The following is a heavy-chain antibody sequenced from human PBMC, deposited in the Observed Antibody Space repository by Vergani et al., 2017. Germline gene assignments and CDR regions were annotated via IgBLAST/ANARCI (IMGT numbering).Heavy chain of an antibody. CDR3: ATPKSYDFWSPQYYYYYYMDV. CDR2: ISYDGSNK. CDR1: GFTFSSYG. J-gene: IGHJ6*03. Sequence: VQLLESGGGLVQPGGSLRLSCAASGFTFSSYGMHWVRQAPGKGLEWVAVISYDGSNKYYADSVKGRFTISRDNSKNTLYLQMNSLRAEDTAVYYCATPKSYDFWSPQYYYYYYMDVWGKGTTVTVSS. D-gene: IGHD3-3*01. V-gene: IGHV3-30*03.